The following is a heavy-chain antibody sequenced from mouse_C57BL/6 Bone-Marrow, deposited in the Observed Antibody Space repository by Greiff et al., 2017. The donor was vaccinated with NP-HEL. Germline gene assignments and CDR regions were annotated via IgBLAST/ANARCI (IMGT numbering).Heavy chain of an antibody. J-gene: IGHJ3*01. CDR3: ARPYYDPFAY. D-gene: IGHD2-10*01. CDR1: GYTFTSYG. Sequence: VKLQESGAELARPGASVKLSCKASGYTFTSYGISWVKQRTGQGLEWIGEIYPRSGNTYYNEKFKGKATLTADKSSSTAYMELRSLTSEDSAVYFCARPYYDPFAYWGQGTRGTVSA. CDR2: IYPRSGNT. V-gene: IGHV1-81*01.